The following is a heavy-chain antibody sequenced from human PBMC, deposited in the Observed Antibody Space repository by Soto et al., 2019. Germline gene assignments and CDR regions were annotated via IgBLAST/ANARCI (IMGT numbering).Heavy chain of an antibody. CDR3: ARDRLMGQYFGS. Sequence: QVQLQESGPGLVKPSQTLSLTCTVTGGSINSGSYYWSWIRQHPGKGLEWIGNINYSGSTYYKPSLKSRVIMSVDASQNQFFLKLTSVTAADTAVYYCARDRLMGQYFGSWGQGTLVTVSS. CDR2: INYSGST. J-gene: IGHJ4*02. CDR1: GGSINSGSYY. V-gene: IGHV4-31*03. D-gene: IGHD3-10*01.